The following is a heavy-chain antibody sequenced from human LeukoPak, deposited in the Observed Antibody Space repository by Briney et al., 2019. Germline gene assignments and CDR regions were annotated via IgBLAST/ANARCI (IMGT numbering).Heavy chain of an antibody. D-gene: IGHD5-18*01. V-gene: IGHV3-7*01. Sequence: GGSLRLSCAASGFIFSSHWLTWVRQAPGKGREWVANIKEDGSEEYYADSVKGRFTISRDNAKNSLYLQMNSLRAEDTAVYYCARDGPTAYFDYWGQGALVTVSS. CDR2: IKEDGSEE. CDR3: ARDGPTAYFDY. CDR1: GFIFSSHW. J-gene: IGHJ4*02.